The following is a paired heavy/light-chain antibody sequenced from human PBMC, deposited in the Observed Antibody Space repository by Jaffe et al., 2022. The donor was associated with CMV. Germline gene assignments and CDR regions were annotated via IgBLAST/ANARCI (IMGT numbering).Light chain of an antibody. V-gene: IGLV3-21*04. CDR3: QVWDSVGDQVV. CDR2: YDS. Sequence: SYVLTQSPSMSVAPGKTARITCGGNSIGGKSVHWYQQKPGQAPVVVIYYDSDRPSGIPERFSGYNSADTATLTISRVEAGDEADYYCQVWDSVGDQVVFGGGTKLTVL. CDR1: SIGGKS. J-gene: IGLJ2*01.
Heavy chain of an antibody. CDR1: EFTLGDYW. J-gene: IGHJ5*02. CDR3: AGVHGSGTHGDENWFGP. Sequence: EVKLVESGGGLVQPGGSLRLSCVASEFTLGDYWMSWVRQAPGKGLEWVANVKEDGSEKYYLDLVKGRFAISRDNAKNSVFLQMNSLRIEDTAVYYCAGVHGSGTHGDENWFGPWGQGTLVTVSS. CDR2: VKEDGSEK. D-gene: IGHD7-27*01. V-gene: IGHV3-7*03.